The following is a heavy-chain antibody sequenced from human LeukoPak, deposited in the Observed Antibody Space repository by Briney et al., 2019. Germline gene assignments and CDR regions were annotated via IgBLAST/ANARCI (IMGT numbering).Heavy chain of an antibody. CDR1: GFTVSGNY. CDR3: ARGHYYDSSGYYSYEDY. CDR2: IYSGGTT. V-gene: IGHV3-53*05. J-gene: IGHJ4*02. D-gene: IGHD3-22*01. Sequence: GGSLRLSCAASGFTVSGNYMSWVRQAPGKGLEWVSLIYSGGTTYYADSVKGRFTISRDNSKNTLYLQMNSLRAEDTAVYYCARGHYYDSSGYYSYEDYWGQGTLVTVSS.